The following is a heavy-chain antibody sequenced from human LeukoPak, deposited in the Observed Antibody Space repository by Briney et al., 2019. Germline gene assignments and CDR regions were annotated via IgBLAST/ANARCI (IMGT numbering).Heavy chain of an antibody. D-gene: IGHD1-14*01. J-gene: IGHJ3*02. CDR2: ISYDGSNK. CDR3: AKDPGGGYDACDI. CDR1: GFTFSSYG. Sequence: GGSLRLSCAASGFTFSSYGMHWVRQAPGKGLEWVAVISYDGSNKYYADSVKGRFTISRDNSKNTLYLQMNSLRAEDTAVYYCAKDPGGGYDACDIWGQGTMVTVFS. V-gene: IGHV3-30*18.